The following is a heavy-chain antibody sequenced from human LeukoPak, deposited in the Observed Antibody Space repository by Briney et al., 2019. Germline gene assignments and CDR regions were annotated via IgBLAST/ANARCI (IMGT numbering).Heavy chain of an antibody. D-gene: IGHD4-17*01. Sequence: PSETLSLTCTVSGGSISSYFWSWIRQPAGKRLEWIGRIYSSGSTNYNPSLKSRATMSIDTSKNQFSLRLTSVTAADTAVYYCAREYDYGDYVWFDPWGQGTLVTVSS. V-gene: IGHV4-4*07. CDR1: GGSISSYF. CDR2: IYSSGST. J-gene: IGHJ5*02. CDR3: AREYDYGDYVWFDP.